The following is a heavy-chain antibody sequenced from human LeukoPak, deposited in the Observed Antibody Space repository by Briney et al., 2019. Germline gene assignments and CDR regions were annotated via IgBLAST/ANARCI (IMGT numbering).Heavy chain of an antibody. CDR3: ARQGGYSGYDLLDY. CDR1: GYTFTGYY. D-gene: IGHD5-12*01. CDR2: INPNSGGT. Sequence: ASVTVSCKASGYTFTGYYMHWVRQAPGQGLEWMGWINPNSGGTNYAQKFQGRVTMTRDTSISTAYMDLSRLRSDDTAVYYCARQGGYSGYDLLDYWGQGTLVTVTS. V-gene: IGHV1-2*02. J-gene: IGHJ4*02.